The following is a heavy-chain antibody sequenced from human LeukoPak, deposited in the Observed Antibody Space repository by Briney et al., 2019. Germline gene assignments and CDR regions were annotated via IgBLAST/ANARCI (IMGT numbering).Heavy chain of an antibody. CDR3: AKDLGYDYVWGEGNLYDY. D-gene: IGHD3-16*01. J-gene: IGHJ4*02. CDR2: IYSDGST. Sequence: GGSLRLSCVASGFIVSHNYINWVRQAPGKGLEWVSVIYSDGSTYFTDSVKGRFTISRDNSKNTMYLQMNSLRVEDTAEYYCAKDLGYDYVWGEGNLYDYWGQGILVTVSS. CDR1: GFIVSHNY. V-gene: IGHV3-53*01.